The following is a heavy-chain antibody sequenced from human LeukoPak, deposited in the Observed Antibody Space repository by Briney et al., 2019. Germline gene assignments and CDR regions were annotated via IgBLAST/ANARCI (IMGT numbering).Heavy chain of an antibody. D-gene: IGHD6-19*01. Sequence: GRSLRLSYAASGFTFSSYGMHWVRQAPGKGLEWVAVISYDGSNKYYADSVKGRFTISRDNSKNTLYLQMNSLRAEDTAVYYCAKDSSVAAPYGMDVWAKGPRSPSP. CDR1: GFTFSSYG. CDR2: ISYDGSNK. J-gene: IGHJ6*02. V-gene: IGHV3-30*18. CDR3: AKDSSVAAPYGMDV.